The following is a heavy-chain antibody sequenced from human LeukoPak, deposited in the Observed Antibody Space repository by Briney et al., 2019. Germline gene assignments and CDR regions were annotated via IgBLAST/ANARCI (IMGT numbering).Heavy chain of an antibody. Sequence: QPGGSLRLSCAASGFTFSSYAMSWVRQAPGKGLEWLSTIDSGGDRTFYAESVRGRFTISRDNSKNTLYLQMNSLRDEDTAFYYCSKDHTGGDYRIRSEGYWGQGALVTVTS. J-gene: IGHJ4*02. CDR1: GFTFSSYA. D-gene: IGHD7-27*01. CDR3: SKDHTGGDYRIRSEGY. V-gene: IGHV3-23*01. CDR2: IDSGGDRT.